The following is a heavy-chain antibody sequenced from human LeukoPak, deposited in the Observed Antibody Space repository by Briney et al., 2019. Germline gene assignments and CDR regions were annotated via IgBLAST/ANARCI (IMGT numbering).Heavy chain of an antibody. V-gene: IGHV3-30*04. J-gene: IGHJ4*02. Sequence: GGSLRLSCAASGFTFSSYAMHWVRQAPGKGLEWVAVISYDGSNKYYADSVKGRFTISRDNSKNTLYLQMNSLRAEDTAVYYCARDLGSYGLYYFDYWGQGTLVTVSS. D-gene: IGHD5-18*01. CDR1: GFTFSSYA. CDR2: ISYDGSNK. CDR3: ARDLGSYGLYYFDY.